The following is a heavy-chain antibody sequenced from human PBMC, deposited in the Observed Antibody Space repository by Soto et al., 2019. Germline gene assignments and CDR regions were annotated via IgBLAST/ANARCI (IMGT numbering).Heavy chain of an antibody. CDR2: ISYDGSNK. D-gene: IGHD2-15*01. J-gene: IGHJ4*02. Sequence: PGGSLRLSCAASGFTFSSYGMHWVRQAPGKGLEWVAVISYDGSNKYYADSVKGRFTISRDNSKNTLYLQMNSLRAEDTAVYYCAKSRRDIPRTHIPYWGQGTLVTVSS. CDR1: GFTFSSYG. CDR3: AKSRRDIPRTHIPY. V-gene: IGHV3-30*18.